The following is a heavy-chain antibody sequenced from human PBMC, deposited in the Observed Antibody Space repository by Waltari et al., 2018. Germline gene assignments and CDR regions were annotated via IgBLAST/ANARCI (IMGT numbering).Heavy chain of an antibody. J-gene: IGHJ4*02. D-gene: IGHD6-19*01. CDR1: GAPVTPAY. V-gene: IGHV4-59*02. Sequence: QVQLQESGPGLVKPSETLSLTCPVSGAPVTPAYWSWVRQPPGKGLEWIGYIYSSGSTNYNPSLKSRVTISIDTSKNQFSLNLTSMTAADTAVYYCAKSKSGYSSDNFDYWGQGTLVTVSS. CDR3: AKSKSGYSSDNFDY. CDR2: IYSSGST.